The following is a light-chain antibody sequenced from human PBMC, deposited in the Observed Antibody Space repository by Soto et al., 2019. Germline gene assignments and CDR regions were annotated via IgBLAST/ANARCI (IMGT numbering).Light chain of an antibody. V-gene: IGKV3-11*01. CDR1: QSVNGF. CDR2: DVS. CDR3: QQRINWPAT. Sequence: ETLLTQSPATLSLSPGERATLSCSASQSVNGFLAWYQQKPGQAPRLLIYDVSYRAAGIPTRFSGSGSGTDYTLTISSLEPEDFAVYYCQQRINWPATFGPGTKVEIK. J-gene: IGKJ3*01.